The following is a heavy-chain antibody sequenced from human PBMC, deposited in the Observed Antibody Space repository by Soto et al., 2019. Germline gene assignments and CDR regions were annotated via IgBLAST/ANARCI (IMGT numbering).Heavy chain of an antibody. CDR1: GGSISRYY. J-gene: IGHJ6*02. CDR3: ARWELAYYYGMDV. V-gene: IGHV4-59*01. D-gene: IGHD1-26*01. CDR2: IYYSGST. Sequence: PSETLSLTCTVSGGSISRYYWSWIRQPPGKGLEWLGYIYYSGSTNYNPSLKSRVTISVDTSKNQFSLKLSSVTAADTAVYYCARWELAYYYGMDVWGQGTTVTVSS.